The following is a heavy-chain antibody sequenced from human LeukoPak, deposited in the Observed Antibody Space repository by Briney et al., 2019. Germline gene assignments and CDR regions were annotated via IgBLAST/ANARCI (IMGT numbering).Heavy chain of an antibody. J-gene: IGHJ4*02. Sequence: GGSLRLSCAASGFTFSSYWMSWVRQAPGKGLEWVANIKQDGSEKYYVDFVKGRFTISRDNAKNSLYLQMNSLRAEDTAVYYCAREAAWGTGTYYFDYWGQGTLVTVSS. D-gene: IGHD1-7*01. CDR3: AREAAWGTGTYYFDY. CDR1: GFTFSSYW. V-gene: IGHV3-7*01. CDR2: IKQDGSEK.